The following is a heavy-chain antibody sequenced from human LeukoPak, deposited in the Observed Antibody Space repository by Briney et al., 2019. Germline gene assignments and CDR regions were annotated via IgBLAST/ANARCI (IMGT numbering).Heavy chain of an antibody. Sequence: GVSLRLSCAASGFTVSSNDMSWVRQAPGKGLEWVSVIYSGGRTFYADSVKGRFTISRDNSKNTLYLQMNSLRAEDTAVYYCAIYDSSGYYNYWGQGTLVTVSS. D-gene: IGHD3-22*01. V-gene: IGHV3-53*01. CDR2: IYSGGRT. CDR1: GFTVSSND. CDR3: AIYDSSGYYNY. J-gene: IGHJ4*02.